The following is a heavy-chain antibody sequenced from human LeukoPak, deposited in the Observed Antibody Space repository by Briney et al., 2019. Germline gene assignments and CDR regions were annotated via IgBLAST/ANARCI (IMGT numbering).Heavy chain of an antibody. Sequence: GASVKVSCKASGYTFTGYYMHWVRQAPGQGLEWMGWINPNSGGTNYAQEFQGRVTMTRDTSISTAYMELSRLRSDDTAVYYCVIWFGELLSGDYWGQGTLVTVSS. CDR3: VIWFGELLSGDY. V-gene: IGHV1-2*02. D-gene: IGHD3-10*01. CDR2: INPNSGGT. CDR1: GYTFTGYY. J-gene: IGHJ4*02.